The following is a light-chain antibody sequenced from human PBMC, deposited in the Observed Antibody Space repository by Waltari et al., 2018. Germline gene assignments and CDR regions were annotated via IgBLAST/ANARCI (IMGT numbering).Light chain of an antibody. CDR3: QQYATSPRT. J-gene: IGKJ1*01. Sequence: EIVLTQSPGTVSLSPGEGATLSCRASTSVASSYVAWYQQKPGQAPRLLIYGGSGRATGSPDRFSGSWSETDFSLTISRVRPEDSAVYYCQQYATSPRTFGQGTKVEIK. CDR2: GGS. CDR1: TSVASSY. V-gene: IGKV3-20*01.